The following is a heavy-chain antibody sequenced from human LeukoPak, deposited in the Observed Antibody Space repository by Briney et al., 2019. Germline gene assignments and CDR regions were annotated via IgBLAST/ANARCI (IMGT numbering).Heavy chain of an antibody. J-gene: IGHJ5*02. D-gene: IGHD3-16*01. CDR3: ARVRHDSDDWVDP. CDR1: GFTPGDHA. V-gene: IGHV3-74*01. CDR2: INPDGTIT. Sequence: GRSLRLSCTTSGFTPGDHAMSWVRQAPGMGLVWVSRINPDGTITNYADSVKGRFTISRDNARNTLFLQMNSLRVEDTAVYYCARVRHDSDDWVDPWGQGTLVTVSS.